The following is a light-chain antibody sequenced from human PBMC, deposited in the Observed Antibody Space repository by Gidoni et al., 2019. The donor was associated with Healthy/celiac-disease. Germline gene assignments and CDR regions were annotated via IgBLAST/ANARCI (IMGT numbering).Light chain of an antibody. CDR2: AAF. V-gene: IGKV1-8*01. CDR3: QQYYSYPLT. J-gene: IGKJ4*01. CDR1: QGISRY. Sequence: AIRMTQSPSSFSASTGDRVTITCRASQGISRYLAWYQQKPGKAPKLLIYAAFTLQSGVPSRFSGSGSGTDFTLTIRCLQSEDFATYYCQQYYSYPLTFGGGTKVEIK.